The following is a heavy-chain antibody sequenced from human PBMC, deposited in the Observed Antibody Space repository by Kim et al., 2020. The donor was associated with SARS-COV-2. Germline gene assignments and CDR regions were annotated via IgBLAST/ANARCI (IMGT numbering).Heavy chain of an antibody. J-gene: IGHJ4*02. V-gene: IGHV5-10-1*01. CDR3: ARHLGYSSSLDY. Sequence: NYSPSFQGHVTISADKSISTAYLQWSSLKASDTAMYYCARHLGYSSSLDYWGQGTLVTVSS. D-gene: IGHD6-6*01.